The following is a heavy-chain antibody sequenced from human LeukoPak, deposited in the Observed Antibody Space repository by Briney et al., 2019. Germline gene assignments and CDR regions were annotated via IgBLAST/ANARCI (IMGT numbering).Heavy chain of an antibody. Sequence: GRSLRLSCAASGFNFNNYGLHWVRQAPGKGLEWVAVMSYEETYKNYAEAVKGRFTISRDDSKNTLFLQMSSLRPEDTAVYYCARDFGVIRRSWGQGTLVSVSS. CDR1: GFNFNNYG. CDR3: ARDFGVIRRS. CDR2: MSYEETYK. J-gene: IGHJ5*02. D-gene: IGHD3-3*01. V-gene: IGHV3-30*03.